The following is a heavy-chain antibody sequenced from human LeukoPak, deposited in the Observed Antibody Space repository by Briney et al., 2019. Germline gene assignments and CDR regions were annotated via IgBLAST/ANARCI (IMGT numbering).Heavy chain of an antibody. CDR2: IYTSGST. D-gene: IGHD6-19*01. V-gene: IGHV4-61*09. J-gene: IGHJ6*03. CDR3: ARDSSGWIYYYYMDV. CDR1: GGSISGGSYY. Sequence: PSETLSLACTVSGGSISGGSYYWSWIRQPAGKGLEWIGHIYTSGSTNYNPSLKSRVTISVDTSKNQFSLKLSSVTAADTAVYYCARDSSGWIYYYYMDVWGKGTTVTISS.